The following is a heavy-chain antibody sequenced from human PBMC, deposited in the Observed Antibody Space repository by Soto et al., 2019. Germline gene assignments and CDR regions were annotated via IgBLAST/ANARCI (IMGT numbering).Heavy chain of an antibody. CDR2: ISAYNGNT. Sequence: GASVKVSCKASGYTFTSYGISWVRQAPGQGLEWMGWISAYNGNTNYAQKLQGRVTMTTDTSTSTAYMELRSLRSDDTAVYYCARGLFAVAKVYEFGYWGQGTLVTVSS. V-gene: IGHV1-18*01. CDR1: GYTFTSYG. J-gene: IGHJ4*02. CDR3: ARGLFAVAKVYEFGY. D-gene: IGHD6-19*01.